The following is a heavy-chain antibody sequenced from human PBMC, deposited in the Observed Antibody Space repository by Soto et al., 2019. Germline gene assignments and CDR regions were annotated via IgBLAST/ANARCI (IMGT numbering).Heavy chain of an antibody. V-gene: IGHV3-23*01. CDR2: ISGSGGST. CDR1: GFTFSSYA. D-gene: IGHD2-2*01. J-gene: IGHJ6*03. CDR3: AKGRKQYQLLLMYYYMDV. Sequence: GGSLRLSCAASGFTFSSYAMSWVRQAPGKGLEWVSAISGSGGSTYYADSVKGRFTISRDNSKNTLYLQMNSLRAEDTAVYYCAKGRKQYQLLLMYYYMDVWGKGTTVTVSS.